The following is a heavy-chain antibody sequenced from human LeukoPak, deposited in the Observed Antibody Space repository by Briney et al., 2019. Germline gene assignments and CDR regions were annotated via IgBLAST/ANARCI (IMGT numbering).Heavy chain of an antibody. Sequence: PGGSLRLSCAASGFTFSSYEMNWVRQAPGKGLEWVSSISSSGNTIYYAASVKGRFTVSRDSAKNSVYLQMNSLRAEDTAVYYCGSGVIFYDSSGRNYWGQGTLVTVSS. D-gene: IGHD3-22*01. CDR1: GFTFSSYE. V-gene: IGHV3-48*03. CDR3: GSGVIFYDSSGRNY. J-gene: IGHJ4*02. CDR2: ISSSGNTI.